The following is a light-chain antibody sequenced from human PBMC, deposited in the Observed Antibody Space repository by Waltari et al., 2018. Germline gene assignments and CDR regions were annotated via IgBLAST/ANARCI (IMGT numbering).Light chain of an antibody. J-gene: IGLJ1*01. Sequence: QSALTQPASVSGSPGQSITISCTGTSSDVGGYDYISWYQHHPGKAPTLMLYAVTKRPSGVSNRFSGSQSGNTASLTISGLQAEDEADYYCCSYAGGIIYYVFGTGTKLTVL. CDR1: SSDVGGYDY. CDR2: AVT. CDR3: CSYAGGIIYYV. V-gene: IGLV2-23*02.